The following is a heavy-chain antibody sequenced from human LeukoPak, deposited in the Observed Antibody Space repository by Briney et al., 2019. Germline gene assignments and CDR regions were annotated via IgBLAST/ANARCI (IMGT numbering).Heavy chain of an antibody. V-gene: IGHV1-2*02. D-gene: IGHD6-6*01. CDR1: GYNFTGYH. CDR3: ARKGAEYSRSPLLNAWFDP. Sequence: GASVKVSCKTSGYNFTGYHIHWVRQAPGQGLEWMGWIHPGTGDTRYTRKFQGRVTMTGDTSINTAYLELSGLKSNDTAVYYCARKGAEYSRSPLLNAWFDPWGQGTLIAVSS. J-gene: IGHJ5*02. CDR2: IHPGTGDT.